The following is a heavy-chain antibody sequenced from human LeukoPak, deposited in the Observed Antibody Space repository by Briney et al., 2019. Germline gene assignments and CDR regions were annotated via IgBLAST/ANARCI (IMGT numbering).Heavy chain of an antibody. CDR2: INHSGST. D-gene: IGHD6-13*01. J-gene: IGHJ4*02. CDR1: GGSFSGYY. V-gene: IGHV4-34*01. CDR3: ARGLPAIAAADLYYFDY. Sequence: SETLSLTCAVYGGSFSGYYWSWIRQPPGKGLEWIGEINHSGSTNYNPSLKSRVTISVDTSKNQFSLKLSSVTAADTAVYYCARGLPAIAAADLYYFDYWGQGTLVTVSS.